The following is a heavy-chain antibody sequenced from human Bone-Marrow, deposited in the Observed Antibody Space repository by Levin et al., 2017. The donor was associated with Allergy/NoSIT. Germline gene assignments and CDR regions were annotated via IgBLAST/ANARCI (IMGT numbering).Heavy chain of an antibody. CDR3: ARGTIVDGIDV. CDR1: GFTFRHYA. J-gene: IGHJ6*02. V-gene: IGHV3-21*06. D-gene: IGHD1-26*01. CDR2: ISSSGNHI. Sequence: GGSLRLSCVPSGFTFRHYAMNWVRQAPGKGLEWVSSISSSGNHISYADSVKGRFTISRDNAENSLDLQMNRLRGEDTAVYYCARGTIVDGIDVWGRGTTVTVSS.